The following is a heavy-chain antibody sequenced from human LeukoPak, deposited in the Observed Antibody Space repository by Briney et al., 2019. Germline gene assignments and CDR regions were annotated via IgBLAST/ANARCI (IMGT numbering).Heavy chain of an antibody. D-gene: IGHD2-15*01. CDR1: GFTFSSCA. CDR2: ISGSGGIT. V-gene: IGHV3-23*01. Sequence: PGGSLRLSCAASGFTFSSCAMSWLRQAPGKGLEWVSGISGSGGITYYADSVKGRFTISRDNSKNTLYLQMNSLRAEDTAVYYCAKDRLGYCSGGSCYGLFDFWGQGTLSPSPQ. CDR3: AKDRLGYCSGGSCYGLFDF. J-gene: IGHJ4*02.